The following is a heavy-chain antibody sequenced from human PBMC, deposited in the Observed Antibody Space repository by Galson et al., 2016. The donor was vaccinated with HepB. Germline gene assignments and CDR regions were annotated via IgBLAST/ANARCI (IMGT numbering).Heavy chain of an antibody. CDR3: AHSAHHYDSSGYYYESRKTYYYYGTDV. CDR2: IYWDDDK. J-gene: IGHJ6*02. Sequence: PALVKPTPTLTLTCTFSGFSLSTTGVAVGWIRQPPGKALEWLALIYWDDDKRYSPSLKSRLTITKDTSKNQVVLTVTNMDPVDTATYYCAHSAHHYDSSGYYYESRKTYYYYGTDVWGQGTTVSVSS. D-gene: IGHD3-22*01. CDR1: GFSLSTTGVA. V-gene: IGHV2-5*02.